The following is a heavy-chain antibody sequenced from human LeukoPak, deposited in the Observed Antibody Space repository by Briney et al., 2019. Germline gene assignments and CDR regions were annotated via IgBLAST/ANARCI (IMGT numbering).Heavy chain of an antibody. J-gene: IGHJ6*02. D-gene: IGHD6-19*01. CDR2: IYHSGST. CDR1: GGSISSGGYY. CDR3: ARGNGGWPFSYYYGMDV. Sequence: PSQTLSLTCTVSGGSISSGGYYWSWIRQPPGKGLEWIGYIYHSGSTYFNPSLKSRVTISVDRSKNQFSLKLSSVTAADTAVYYCARGNGGWPFSYYYGMDVWGQGTTVTVSS. V-gene: IGHV4-30-2*01.